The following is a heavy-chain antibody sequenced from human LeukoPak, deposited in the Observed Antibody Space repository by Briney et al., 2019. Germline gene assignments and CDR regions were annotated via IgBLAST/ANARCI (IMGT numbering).Heavy chain of an antibody. Sequence: SETLPLTCTVSGGSISSYYWSWIRQPPGKGLEWIGYIYYSGSTNYNPSLKSRVTISVDTSKNQFSLKLSSVTAADTAVYYCARVYSSSWYPGWYDPWGQGTLVTVSS. CDR3: ARVYSSSWYPGWYDP. CDR1: GGSISSYY. D-gene: IGHD6-13*01. V-gene: IGHV4-59*01. CDR2: IYYSGST. J-gene: IGHJ5*02.